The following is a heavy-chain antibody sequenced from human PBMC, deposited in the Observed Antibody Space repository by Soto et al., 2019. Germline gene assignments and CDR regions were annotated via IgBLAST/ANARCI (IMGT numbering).Heavy chain of an antibody. Sequence: GGSLRLSCAASGFTFGIYTINWVRQAPGKGLEWVASIGTSSSYIYYADSVRGRFTISRDNAKNSLYLQMNSLRAEDTAVYYCVGVMCGDCSNYYYYSMDVWGQGTAVTVSS. CDR3: VGVMCGDCSNYYYYSMDV. CDR2: IGTSSSYI. J-gene: IGHJ6*02. D-gene: IGHD2-21*02. V-gene: IGHV3-21*01. CDR1: GFTFGIYT.